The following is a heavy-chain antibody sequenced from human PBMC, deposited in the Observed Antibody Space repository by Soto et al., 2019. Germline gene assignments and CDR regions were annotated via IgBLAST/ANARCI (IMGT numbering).Heavy chain of an antibody. J-gene: IGHJ6*02. CDR2: IYYSGST. CDR1: GGSISTSSHY. V-gene: IGHV4-39*01. Sequence: QLQLQESGPGLVKSSETLSLTCTVSGGSISTSSHYWGWIRQSPGKGLQWLGNIYYSGSTYYTPSLKSRLTISVDTSNNQFSLKLSSVTAADTAVYFCARIAAADRYVYYGMDVWGQGTTVTVSS. CDR3: ARIAAADRYVYYGMDV. D-gene: IGHD6-25*01.